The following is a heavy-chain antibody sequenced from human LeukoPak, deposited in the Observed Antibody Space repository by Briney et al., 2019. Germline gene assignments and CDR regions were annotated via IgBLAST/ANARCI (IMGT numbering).Heavy chain of an antibody. CDR3: AKLPYSSSSIGRWFDP. Sequence: SETLSLTCTVSGYSISSGYYWGWIRQPPGKGLEWIGNIYHSGSTYYNPSLKSRVTISVDTSKNQFSLKLSSVTAADTAVYYCAKLPYSSSSIGRWFDPWGQGTLVTVSS. CDR2: IYHSGST. D-gene: IGHD6-6*01. J-gene: IGHJ5*02. CDR1: GYSISSGYY. V-gene: IGHV4-38-2*02.